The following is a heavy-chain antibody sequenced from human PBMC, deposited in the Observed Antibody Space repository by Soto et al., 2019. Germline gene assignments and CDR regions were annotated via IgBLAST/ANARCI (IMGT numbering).Heavy chain of an antibody. CDR3: ARARLGGMWTFDI. Sequence: ASVKVSCKASGYTFTSYYMHWVRQAPGQGLEWMGIINPSGGSTSYAQKFQGRVTMTRDTSTSTVYMELSSLRSEDTAVYYCARARLGGMWTFDIWGQGTMVTVS. CDR1: GYTFTSYY. CDR2: INPSGGST. D-gene: IGHD1-20*01. V-gene: IGHV1-46*03. J-gene: IGHJ3*02.